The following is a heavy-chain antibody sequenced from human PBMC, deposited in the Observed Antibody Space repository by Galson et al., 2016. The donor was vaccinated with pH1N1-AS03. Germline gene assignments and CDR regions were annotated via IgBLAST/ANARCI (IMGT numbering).Heavy chain of an antibody. CDR3: AGDLSGEGSPVGYAMAV. V-gene: IGHV3-66*02. Sequence: SLRLSCAASAFTFSTYDMHWVRQAPGKGLEWVSVIHPGGDTYNADSVKGRFTISRDNFENMVYLQMNSLRPEDTAVYYCAGDLSGEGSPVGYAMAVWGPGTTVTVSS. CDR2: IHPGGDT. D-gene: IGHD1-26*01. CDR1: AFTFSTYD. J-gene: IGHJ6*02.